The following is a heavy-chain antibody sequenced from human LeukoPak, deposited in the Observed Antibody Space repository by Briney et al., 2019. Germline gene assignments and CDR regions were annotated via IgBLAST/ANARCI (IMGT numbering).Heavy chain of an antibody. CDR2: ISDSGDTT. D-gene: IGHD1-1*01. CDR3: AKGHSAHGTGFDY. J-gene: IGHJ4*02. CDR1: GLTFSRFA. Sequence: PGGSLRLSCAASGLTFSRFAMSWVRQAPGKGLEWVSTISDSGDTTYYADSVKGRFTISRDNLKNTLYVQMNSLRVDDTAVYYCAKGHSAHGTGFDYWGQGTLVTVSS. V-gene: IGHV3-23*01.